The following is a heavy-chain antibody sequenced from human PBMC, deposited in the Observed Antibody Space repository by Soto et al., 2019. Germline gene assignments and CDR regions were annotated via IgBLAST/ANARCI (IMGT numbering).Heavy chain of an antibody. CDR2: VHYSGST. D-gene: IGHD5-18*01. J-gene: IGHJ6*02. CDR3: ARVTWIQSYYYYYGMDV. Sequence: SETLSLTCTVSGGSISSYYWSWIRQPPGKGLEWIGYVHYSGSTNYNPSLKSRVTISVDTSKNQFSLKLSSVTAADTAVYYCARVTWIQSYYYYYGMDVWGQGTTVTVSS. CDR1: GGSISSYY. V-gene: IGHV4-59*01.